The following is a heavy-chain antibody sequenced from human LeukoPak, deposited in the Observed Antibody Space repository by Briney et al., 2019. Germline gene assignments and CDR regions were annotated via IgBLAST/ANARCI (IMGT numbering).Heavy chain of an antibody. V-gene: IGHV3-7*01. D-gene: IGHD3-10*01. Sequence: GGSLRLSCAASGFTFSSYWMSWVRQAPGKGLEWVANIKQDGSEKYYVDSVKGRFTISRDNAKNSLYLQMNSLRAEDTAVYYCARVRVSVRGVNLYFDYWGQGTLVTVSS. CDR1: GFTFSSYW. CDR3: ARVRVSVRGVNLYFDY. J-gene: IGHJ4*02. CDR2: IKQDGSEK.